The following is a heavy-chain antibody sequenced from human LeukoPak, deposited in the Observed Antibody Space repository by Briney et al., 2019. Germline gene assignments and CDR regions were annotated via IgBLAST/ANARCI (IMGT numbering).Heavy chain of an antibody. CDR3: ARHDGRSGGTMGALDS. CDR2: IYDSRTI. J-gene: IGHJ4*02. V-gene: IGHV4-39*01. Sequence: PSETLSLTCTVSGGSISSGSHHWGWFRQSPGRGLEWIGSIYDSRTIYYNPSLNSRVTISAVTFKNQFSLQLNSVTAADTAVYYCARHDGRSGGTMGALDSWGQGSLVTVSS. D-gene: IGHD4-23*01. CDR1: GGSISSGSHH.